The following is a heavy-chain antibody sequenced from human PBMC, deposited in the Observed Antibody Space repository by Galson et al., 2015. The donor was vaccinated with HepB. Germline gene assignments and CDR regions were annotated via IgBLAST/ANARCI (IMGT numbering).Heavy chain of an antibody. J-gene: IGHJ4*02. Sequence: SLRLSCAASGFTFSPYWMHLVRQVPGRGLVWVSRINADGSSTTYADSVKGRFTISRDNAKNTLYLEMNSLRAEDTGVYYCVRDGDIGDYALDYWGPGILVTGSS. CDR3: VRDGDIGDYALDY. CDR2: INADGSST. CDR1: GFTFSPYW. D-gene: IGHD4-17*01. V-gene: IGHV3-74*01.